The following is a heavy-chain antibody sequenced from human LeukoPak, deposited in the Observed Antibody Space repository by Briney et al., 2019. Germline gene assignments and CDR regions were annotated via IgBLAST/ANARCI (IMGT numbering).Heavy chain of an antibody. Sequence: SETLSLTCAVSGYSISSGYYWGWIRQPPGKGLEWIGSIYHSGSTYYNPSLQSRVTISVDTSKNQFSLKLSSVTAADTAVYYCARHVSGDYDFWSGYQRPFDYWGQGTLVTVSS. CDR1: GYSISSGYY. V-gene: IGHV4-38-2*01. J-gene: IGHJ4*02. CDR2: IYHSGST. D-gene: IGHD3-3*01. CDR3: ARHVSGDYDFWSGYQRPFDY.